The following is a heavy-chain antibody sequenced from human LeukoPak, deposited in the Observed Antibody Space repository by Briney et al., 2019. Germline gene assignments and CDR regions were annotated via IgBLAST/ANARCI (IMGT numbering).Heavy chain of an antibody. V-gene: IGHV3-21*01. CDR1: GFTFSSYS. Sequence: GGSLRLSCAASGFTFSSYSINWVRQAPGKGLEWVSSISGSSDYIYYAASVKGRFTISRDNAKNSLYLQMNSLRAEDTAVYYCARDPMYGSGSYYFFDYWGQGTLVTVSS. J-gene: IGHJ4*02. D-gene: IGHD3-10*01. CDR2: ISGSSDYI. CDR3: ARDPMYGSGSYYFFDY.